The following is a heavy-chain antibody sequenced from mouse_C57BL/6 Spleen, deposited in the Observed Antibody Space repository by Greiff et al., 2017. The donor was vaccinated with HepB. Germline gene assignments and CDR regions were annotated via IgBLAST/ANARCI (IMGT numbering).Heavy chain of an antibody. Sequence: VKVVESGPGLVAPSQSLSITCTVSGFSLTSYGVDWVRQSPGKGLEWLGVIWGVGSTNYNSALKSRLSISKDNSKSQVFLKMNSLQTDDTAMYYCARGPRGVTTDYYAMDYWGQGTSVTVSS. J-gene: IGHJ4*01. V-gene: IGHV2-6*01. CDR1: GFSLTSYG. D-gene: IGHD2-1*01. CDR3: ARGPRGVTTDYYAMDY. CDR2: IWGVGST.